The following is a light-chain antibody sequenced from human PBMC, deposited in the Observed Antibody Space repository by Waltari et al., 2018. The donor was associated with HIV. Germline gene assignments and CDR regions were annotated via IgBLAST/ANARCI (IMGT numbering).Light chain of an antibody. CDR1: TSNIGPGYA. V-gene: IGLV1-40*01. Sequence: QSVLSQPPSVSGAPGQRVTISCTASTSNIGPGYAVHWYQLLPGTAPKLLIYTNTYRPSGVPGRFSGSKSDTSASLAITGLQAEDAADYYCQSYDSSLSASVFGGGTKLTVL. CDR3: QSYDSSLSASV. CDR2: TNT. J-gene: IGLJ3*02.